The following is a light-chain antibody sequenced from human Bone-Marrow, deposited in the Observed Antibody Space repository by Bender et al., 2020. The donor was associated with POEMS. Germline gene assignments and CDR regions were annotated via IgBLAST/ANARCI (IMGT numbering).Light chain of an antibody. CDR2: EHS. Sequence: QSALTQPASVSGSPGQSITISCTGTRDNVGGYDYVSWYQQHPGQAPKLIIFEHSQPPSGVSCRFSRSESHNTASLTLCGLHAEDEADYYQRTYTTPYTCLLGGGTKLTV. J-gene: IGLJ2*01. CDR1: RDNVGGYDY. V-gene: IGLV2-14*01. CDR3: RTYTTPYTCL.